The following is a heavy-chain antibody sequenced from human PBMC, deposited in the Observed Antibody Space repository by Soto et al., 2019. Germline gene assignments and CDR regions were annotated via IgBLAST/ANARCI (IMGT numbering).Heavy chain of an antibody. D-gene: IGHD3-10*01. CDR1: GFTFNSYS. J-gene: IGHJ6*02. Sequence: PGGSLRLSCAASGFTFNSYSMNWVRQAPGKGLEWVSSISSSSSYIYYADSVKGRFTISRDNAKNSLYLQMNSLRAEDTAVYYCASDPYGSGSYYNPTGNYYGMDVWGQGTTVTVSS. CDR2: ISSSSSYI. V-gene: IGHV3-21*01. CDR3: ASDPYGSGSYYNPTGNYYGMDV.